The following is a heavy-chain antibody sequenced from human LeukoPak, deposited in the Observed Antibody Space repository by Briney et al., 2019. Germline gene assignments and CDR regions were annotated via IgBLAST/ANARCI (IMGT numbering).Heavy chain of an antibody. CDR2: IYSDGST. J-gene: IGHJ4*02. CDR3: AKAPWQWLVRVQFDY. Sequence: GGSLRLSCAASGFIVSGDFMSWVRQAPGKGLEWVSVIYSDGSTYYADSVKGRFTISRDNSKNTLDPQMTGLRAEDTAVYYCAKAPWQWLVRVQFDYWGQGTLVTVSS. V-gene: IGHV3-53*01. D-gene: IGHD6-19*01. CDR1: GFIVSGDF.